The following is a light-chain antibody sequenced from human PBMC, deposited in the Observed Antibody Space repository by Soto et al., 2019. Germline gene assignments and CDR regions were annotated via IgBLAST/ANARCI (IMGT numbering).Light chain of an antibody. J-gene: IGKJ2*01. CDR3: QHYGRAPLMYS. Sequence: EIVLTQSPGTLSLSPGVRVTLSCRASQSLTTNYLAWYQQKPGQAPRLVIYGAYNRATGVPDRFSGSGSGTDFTLTITRLEPEDFAVYYCQHYGRAPLMYSFGQGTKLGVK. CDR2: GAY. V-gene: IGKV3-20*01. CDR1: QSLTTNY.